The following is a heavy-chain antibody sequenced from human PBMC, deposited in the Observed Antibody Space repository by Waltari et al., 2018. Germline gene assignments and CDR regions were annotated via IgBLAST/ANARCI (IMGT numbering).Heavy chain of an antibody. CDR2: ISPYSGNT. D-gene: IGHD5-12*01. CDR3: ARGGGYSGYDEFDY. V-gene: IGHV1-18*04. CDR1: GYTFTISV. J-gene: IGHJ4*02. Sequence: QVQLVQSGGEVKKPGASVKVSCKASGYTFTISVISWVRQAPGQGLEWMGWISPYSGNTNYAQNLQGRVTMTTDTSTSTAYMELRSLRSDDTAVYYCARGGGYSGYDEFDYWGQGTLVTVSS.